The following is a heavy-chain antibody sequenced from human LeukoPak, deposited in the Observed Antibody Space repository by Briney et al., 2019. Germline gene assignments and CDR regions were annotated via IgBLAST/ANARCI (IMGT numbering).Heavy chain of an antibody. D-gene: IGHD2-2*01. CDR1: GYTFTGYH. Sequence: AGSVKVSCKASGYTFTGYHMHWVRQAPGQGLEWMGRINPNSGDTNYAQKFQGRVTMTRDTSISTAYMELSRLRSDDTAVYYCARDYCSSTSCLFDYWGPGTLVTVSS. CDR3: ARDYCSSTSCLFDY. J-gene: IGHJ4*02. V-gene: IGHV1-2*06. CDR2: INPNSGDT.